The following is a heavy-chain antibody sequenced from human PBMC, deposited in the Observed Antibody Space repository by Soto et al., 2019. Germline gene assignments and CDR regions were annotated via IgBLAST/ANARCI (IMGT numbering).Heavy chain of an antibody. CDR1: GYSFTIYW. V-gene: IGHV5-51*01. CDR3: ARGRDSKDPFDY. Sequence: GESLKISGKGSGYSFTIYWIGWVLQMPRKGLEWMGIIYPGDSDTRYSPSFQGQVTISADKSISTAYLQWSSLKASDTAMYYCARGRDSKDPFDYWGQGTLVTVSS. J-gene: IGHJ4*02. CDR2: IYPGDSDT. D-gene: IGHD2-21*02.